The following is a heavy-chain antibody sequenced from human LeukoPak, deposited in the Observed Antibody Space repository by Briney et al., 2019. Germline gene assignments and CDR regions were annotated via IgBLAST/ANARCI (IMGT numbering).Heavy chain of an antibody. V-gene: IGHV4-31*03. D-gene: IGHD1-26*01. CDR3: ARVWEAIDY. J-gene: IGHJ4*02. CDR1: GGSISSGGYY. Sequence: PSETLSLTCTVSGGSISSGGYYWSWSRQHPGKGLEWVGYIYYSGSTYYNPSLKSRVTISVDTSKNQFSLKLSSVTAADTSVYSCARVWEAIDYWGQGTLVTVSS. CDR2: IYYSGST.